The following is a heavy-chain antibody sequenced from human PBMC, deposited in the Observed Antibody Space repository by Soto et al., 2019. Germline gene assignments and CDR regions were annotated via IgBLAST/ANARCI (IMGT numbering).Heavy chain of an antibody. J-gene: IGHJ4*01. CDR1: GFTVSSKY. V-gene: IGHV3-53*01. CDR2: IVGGSGDT. Sequence: GGSLRLSCAASGFTVSSKYRSWVRQAPGKGLEWVSLIVGGSGDTYYAASVTGRFTISRDISKSTLYLQMNGLRVEDTAIYYCAKDKEPDGVWDIDFWGHGTLVTVSS. CDR3: AKDKEPDGVWDIDF. D-gene: IGHD4-17*01.